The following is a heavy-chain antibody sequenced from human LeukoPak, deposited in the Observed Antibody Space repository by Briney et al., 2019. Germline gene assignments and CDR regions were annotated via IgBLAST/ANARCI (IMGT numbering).Heavy chain of an antibody. V-gene: IGHV3-23*01. J-gene: IGHJ4*02. CDR2: ISGSGGST. CDR1: GFTFSSYA. Sequence: GGSPRLSCAASGFTFSSYAMSWVRQAPGKGLEWVSAISGSGGSTYYADSVKGRFTISRDNSKNTLYLQMNSLRAEDTAVYYCATRGYHYDSSGYYFVWGLGTLVTVSS. D-gene: IGHD3-22*01. CDR3: ATRGYHYDSSGYYFV.